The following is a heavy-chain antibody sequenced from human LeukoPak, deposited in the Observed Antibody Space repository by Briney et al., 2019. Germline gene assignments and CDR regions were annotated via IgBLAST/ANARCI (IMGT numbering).Heavy chain of an antibody. D-gene: IGHD3-10*01. CDR1: RFTFSNYW. CDR2: INQDGSEK. CDR3: ARSHESFASGSGDY. V-gene: IGHV3-7*05. Sequence: PGGTLRLSCAASRFTFSNYWMSWVRQAPGKGLEWVANINQDGSEKYLVDSVRGRFSISRDNAKNSLYLQMNSLRAEDTAVYYCARSHESFASGSGDYWGQRTLPTVSS. J-gene: IGHJ4*02.